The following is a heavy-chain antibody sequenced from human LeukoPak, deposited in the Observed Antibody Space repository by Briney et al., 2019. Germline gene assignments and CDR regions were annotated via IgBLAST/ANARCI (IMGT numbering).Heavy chain of an antibody. J-gene: IGHJ4*02. CDR1: GGSISSYY. CDR2: IYTSGST. D-gene: IGHD3-22*01. CDR3: ARSSRDGYDSSGYYLGFDY. V-gene: IGHV4-4*07. Sequence: SETLSLTCTVSGGSISSYYWSWIRQPAGKGLEWIGRIYTSGSTNYNPSLKSRVTMSVDTSKNQFSLKLSSVTAADTAVYYCARSSRDGYDSSGYYLGFDYRGQGTLVTVSS.